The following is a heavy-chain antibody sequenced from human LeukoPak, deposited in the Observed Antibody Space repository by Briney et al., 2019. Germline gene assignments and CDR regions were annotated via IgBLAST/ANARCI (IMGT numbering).Heavy chain of an antibody. CDR1: GFTFSSYG. D-gene: IGHD1-1*01. J-gene: IGHJ5*02. Sequence: PGGSLRLSCAASGFTFSSYGMHWVRQPPGKGLEWVAVISYDGSNKYYADSVKGRFTISRDNSKNTLYLQMNSLRAEDTAVYYCAKDPNWNAGLNWFDPWGQGTLVTVSS. CDR2: ISYDGSNK. V-gene: IGHV3-30*18. CDR3: AKDPNWNAGLNWFDP.